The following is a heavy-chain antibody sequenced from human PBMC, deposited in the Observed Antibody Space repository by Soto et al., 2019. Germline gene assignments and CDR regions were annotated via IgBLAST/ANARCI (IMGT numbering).Heavy chain of an antibody. Sequence: GESLKISCKSSGYSFSSYWIAWVRLMPGKGLEWVGSIYPDDSDTKSSPSFQRQVTISADKSIRAAYLQWSSLKASDTSIYYCARNSLTGYYNYYYSMDVWGQGTTVTVSS. V-gene: IGHV5-51*01. CDR2: IYPDDSDT. D-gene: IGHD3-9*01. J-gene: IGHJ6*02. CDR3: ARNSLTGYYNYYYSMDV. CDR1: GYSFSSYW.